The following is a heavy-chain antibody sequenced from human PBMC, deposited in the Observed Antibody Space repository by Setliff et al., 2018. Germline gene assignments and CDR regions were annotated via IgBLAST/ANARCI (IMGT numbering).Heavy chain of an antibody. Sequence: GGSLRLSCAASGFTFSRYSMNWVRQAPGKGLEWVSSISSSSSYIYYADSVKGRFTISRDNAKNSLYLQMNSLRAEDTAVYYCAREQTMEWLLYGANYFYYMDVWGKGTTVTVSS. CDR2: ISSSSSYI. CDR1: GFTFSRYS. D-gene: IGHD3-3*01. V-gene: IGHV3-21*01. J-gene: IGHJ6*03. CDR3: AREQTMEWLLYGANYFYYMDV.